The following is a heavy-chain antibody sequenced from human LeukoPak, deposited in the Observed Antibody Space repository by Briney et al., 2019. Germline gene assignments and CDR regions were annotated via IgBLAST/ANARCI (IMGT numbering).Heavy chain of an antibody. CDR1: GGSISSYY. J-gene: IGHJ5*02. CDR2: IYYSGST. CDR3: ARARGDYEANWFDP. Sequence: SETLSLTCTVSGGSISSYYWSWIRQPPGKGLEWIGYIYYSGSTNYNPSLKSRVTISVDTSKNQFSLKLSSVTAADTAVYYCARARGDYEANWFDPWGQGTLVTVSS. D-gene: IGHD2-21*02. V-gene: IGHV4-59*08.